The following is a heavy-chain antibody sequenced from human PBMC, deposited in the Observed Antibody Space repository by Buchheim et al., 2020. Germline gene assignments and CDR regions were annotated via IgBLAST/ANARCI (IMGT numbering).Heavy chain of an antibody. J-gene: IGHJ4*02. CDR3: ARELNVGVFDY. Sequence: EVQLVESGGGLVKPGGSLRLSCAGSGFTFSSYTMNWVRQAPGKGLEWVSSISSGSSYMYYADSVKGRFTISRDNAKNSLYLHLNSLRAEDTAVYYCARELNVGVFDYWGQGAL. CDR1: GFTFSSYT. CDR2: ISSGSSYM. V-gene: IGHV3-21*01. D-gene: IGHD1-26*01.